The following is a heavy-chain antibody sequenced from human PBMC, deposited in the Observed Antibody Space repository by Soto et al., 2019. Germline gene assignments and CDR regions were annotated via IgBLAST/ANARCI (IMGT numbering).Heavy chain of an antibody. CDR3: GRKGRGGGGDAFDI. CDR2: ISSNNGNT. CDR1: GYIFTGYG. J-gene: IGHJ3*02. Sequence: QAQLVQSGAEVKKPGPSVKVSCKASGYIFTGYGLTWLRQAPGQGLEWLGWISSNNGNTNYAQEIQGRATMTTETSRTTGYWGWGGLGSDDPAVYYGGRKGRGGGGDAFDIWGQGTMVTVSS. D-gene: IGHD2-15*01. V-gene: IGHV1-18*01.